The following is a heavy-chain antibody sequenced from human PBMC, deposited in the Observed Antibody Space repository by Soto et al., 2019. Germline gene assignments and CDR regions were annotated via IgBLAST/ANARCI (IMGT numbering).Heavy chain of an antibody. V-gene: IGHV4-39*01. CDR1: GGSISSSSYY. CDR2: IYYSGST. D-gene: IGHD1-26*01. Sequence: QLQLQESGPGLVKPSETLSLTCTVSGGSISSSSYYWGWIRQPPGKGLEWIGSIYYSGSTYYNPSLKSRVTISVATSKNQFSLKLSSVTAADTAVYYCARGGWELLGDRDYWGQGTLVTVSS. J-gene: IGHJ4*02. CDR3: ARGGWELLGDRDY.